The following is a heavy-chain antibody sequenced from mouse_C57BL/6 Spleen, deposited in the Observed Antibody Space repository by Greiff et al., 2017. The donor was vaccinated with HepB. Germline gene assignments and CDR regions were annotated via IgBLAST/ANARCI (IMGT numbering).Heavy chain of an antibody. CDR1: GYTFTDYY. CDR2: INPNNGGT. V-gene: IGHV1-26*01. Sequence: EVQLQQSGPELVKPGASVKISCKASGYTFTDYYMNWVKQSHGKSLEWIGDINPNNGGTSYNQKFKGKATLTVDKSSSTAYMELRSLTSEDSAVYYCALMVTTGFDYWGQGTTLTVSS. J-gene: IGHJ2*01. D-gene: IGHD2-3*01. CDR3: ALMVTTGFDY.